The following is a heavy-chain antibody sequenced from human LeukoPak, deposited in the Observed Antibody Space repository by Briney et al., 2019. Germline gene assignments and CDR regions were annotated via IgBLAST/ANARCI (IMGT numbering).Heavy chain of an antibody. CDR2: ISSSSSYT. CDR1: GFTFSDYY. Sequence: PGGSLRLSCAASGFTFSDYYMSWIRQAPGKGLEWISYISSSSSYTLFADSVKGRFTISRDNSKDTLYLQMNSLRDEDTAVYYCVRGVGLYDSIGYFDYWGQGTLVTVSS. V-gene: IGHV3-11*06. J-gene: IGHJ4*02. CDR3: VRGVGLYDSIGYFDY. D-gene: IGHD3-22*01.